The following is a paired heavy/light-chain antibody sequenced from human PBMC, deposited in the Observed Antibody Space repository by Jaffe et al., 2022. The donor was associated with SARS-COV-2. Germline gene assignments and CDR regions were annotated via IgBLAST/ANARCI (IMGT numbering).Heavy chain of an antibody. CDR3: AKDRSSGCHEYCYGMDV. V-gene: IGHV3-23*01. D-gene: IGHD6-19*01. Sequence: EVQLLESGGGLVQPGGSLRLSCEASGFTFNNYAMSWVRQAPGKGLEWVSRITASGGGTNYADSVKGRFTISRDNSKNTLYLQMNSLRVEDTAVYYCAKDRSSGCHEYCYGMDVWGQGTTVTVSS. CDR1: GFTFNNYA. CDR2: ITASGGGT. J-gene: IGHJ6*02.
Light chain of an antibody. Sequence: NFMLTQPHSVSESPGKTVIISCTRSSGSIAANYVQWYQQRPGSSPTTVIYTDNQRPSGVPDRFSGSIDRTSNSASLTISGLKPEDEADYYCQSYDTNNVVVFGGGTKLTVL. CDR1: SGSIAANY. V-gene: IGLV6-57*01. CDR3: QSYDTNNVVV. J-gene: IGLJ2*01. CDR2: TDN.